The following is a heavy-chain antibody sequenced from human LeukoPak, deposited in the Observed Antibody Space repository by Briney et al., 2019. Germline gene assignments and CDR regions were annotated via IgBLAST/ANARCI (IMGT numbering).Heavy chain of an antibody. D-gene: IGHD3-22*01. V-gene: IGHV3-74*01. Sequence: GGSLRLSCAASGITFSNYWMHWVRQAPGKGLEWVSRINSDGSRITYADSVKGRFTISRDNAKNTLYLQMNSLRVEDTAVYYCASSPVITRDWGQGTVVTVSS. J-gene: IGHJ4*02. CDR1: GITFSNYW. CDR2: INSDGSRI. CDR3: ASSPVITRD.